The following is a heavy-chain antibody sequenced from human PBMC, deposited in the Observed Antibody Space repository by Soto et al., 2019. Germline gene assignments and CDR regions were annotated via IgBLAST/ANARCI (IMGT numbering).Heavy chain of an antibody. J-gene: IGHJ4*02. CDR2: ISSSSSYI. CDR3: ARVGRATVVPYFDY. D-gene: IGHD4-17*01. Sequence: EMQLVESGGGLVKPGGSLRLSCAASGFTFSSYSMNWVRQAPGKGLEWVSSISSSSSYIYYADSVKGRFTISRDNAKNSLYLQMNSLRAEDTAVYYCARVGRATVVPYFDYWGQGTLVTVSS. CDR1: GFTFSSYS. V-gene: IGHV3-21*01.